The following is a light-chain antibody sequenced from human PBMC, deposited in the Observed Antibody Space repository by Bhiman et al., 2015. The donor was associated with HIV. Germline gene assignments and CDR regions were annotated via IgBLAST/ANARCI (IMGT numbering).Light chain of an antibody. Sequence: SYELTQPPSVSVSPGQTARITCSGDVLAKKYARWFQQKPGQAPVLVIYKDSERPSVIPERFSGSSSGTTVTLTISGAQVEDEADYYCYSAEGVNWVFGGGTKLTVL. CDR1: VLAKKY. CDR2: KDS. CDR3: YSAEGVNWV. V-gene: IGLV3-27*01. J-gene: IGLJ3*02.